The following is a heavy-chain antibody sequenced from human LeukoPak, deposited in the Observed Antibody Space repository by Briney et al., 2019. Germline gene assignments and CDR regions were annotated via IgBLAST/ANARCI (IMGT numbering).Heavy chain of an antibody. J-gene: IGHJ5*02. CDR2: INHSGST. CDR3: ARGGYCSSTSCYLVAWFDP. Sequence: SETLSLTCAVYGGSFSGYYWSWIRQPPGKGLEWIGEINHSGSTNYNPSLKSRVTISVDTSKNQFSLKLSSVTAVDTAVYYCARGGYCSSTSCYLVAWFDPWGQGTLVTVSS. V-gene: IGHV4-34*01. D-gene: IGHD2-2*01. CDR1: GGSFSGYY.